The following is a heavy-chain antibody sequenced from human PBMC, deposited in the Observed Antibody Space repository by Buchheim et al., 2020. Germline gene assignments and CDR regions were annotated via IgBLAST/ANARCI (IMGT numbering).Heavy chain of an antibody. V-gene: IGHV4-4*02. J-gene: IGHJ4*02. CDR1: GGSISSINW. D-gene: IGHD1-26*01. CDR3: ARVRDGSLSILDY. Sequence: QVQLQESGPGLVKPSGTLSLTCAVSGGSISSINWWSWVRQPPGKGLEWIGEIYHSGRTNYKSSLKSRVSISVDKSKKEFALKVNSVTAADTAVYYCARVRDGSLSILDYWGQGTL. CDR2: IYHSGRT.